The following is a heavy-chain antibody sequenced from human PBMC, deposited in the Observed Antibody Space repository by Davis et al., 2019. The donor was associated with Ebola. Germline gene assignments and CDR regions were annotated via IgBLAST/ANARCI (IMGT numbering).Heavy chain of an antibody. CDR1: GGTFSTYT. Sequence: AASVKVSCKVSGGTFSTYTISWVRQAPGQGLEWMGRIIPFLDVTNYGRILQGRVTIIADKSTGTAYMELSSLRFEDTAVYYCARDRAFCGGDCPPRMDVWGLGTPVTVSS. CDR2: IIPFLDVT. CDR3: ARDRAFCGGDCPPRMDV. D-gene: IGHD2-21*02. J-gene: IGHJ6*02. V-gene: IGHV1-69*04.